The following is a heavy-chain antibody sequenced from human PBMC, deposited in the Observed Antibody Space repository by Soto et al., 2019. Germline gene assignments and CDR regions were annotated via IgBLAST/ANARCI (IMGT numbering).Heavy chain of an antibody. CDR2: ISAYNGNT. J-gene: IGHJ3*02. Sequence: ASVRVSCKASGYSLTSYGISWVRQAPGQGLEWRGWISAYNGNTNYAQKLQGRVTMTTDTSTNTPYMALRSLRPDDTAVCYCARACGPGCTGACDIWGEETMV. D-gene: IGHD2-21*01. CDR1: GYSLTSYG. CDR3: ARACGPGCTGACDI. V-gene: IGHV1-18*01.